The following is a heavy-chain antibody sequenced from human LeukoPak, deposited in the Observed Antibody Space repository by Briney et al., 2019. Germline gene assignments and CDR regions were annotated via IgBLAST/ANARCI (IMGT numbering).Heavy chain of an antibody. J-gene: IGHJ5*02. Sequence: PSETLSLTCTVSGSSISSSTYYWGWIRQPPGKGLEWIGSMDYSGSTYYNPSLRSRVTISVDTSKNQFSLKLSSVTAADTAVYYCARHYFIPFSGRSTSQAFPFDPWGQGTLVTVSS. D-gene: IGHD3-10*02. V-gene: IGHV4-39*01. CDR2: MDYSGST. CDR1: GSSISSSTYY. CDR3: ARHYFIPFSGRSTSQAFPFDP.